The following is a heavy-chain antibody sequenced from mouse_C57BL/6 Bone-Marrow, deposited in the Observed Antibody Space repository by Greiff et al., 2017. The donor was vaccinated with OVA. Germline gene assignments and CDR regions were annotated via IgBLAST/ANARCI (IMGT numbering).Heavy chain of an antibody. CDR1: GYTFTSYG. J-gene: IGHJ3*01. D-gene: IGHD1-1*01. Sequence: QVQLQQSGAELARPGASVKLSCKASGYTFTSYGISWVKQRTGQGLEWIGEIYPRSGNTYYNEKFKGKATLTADKSSSTAYMELRSLTSEDSAVYFCADYYGSIYGFAYWGQGTLVTVSA. CDR2: IYPRSGNT. CDR3: ADYYGSIYGFAY. V-gene: IGHV1-81*01.